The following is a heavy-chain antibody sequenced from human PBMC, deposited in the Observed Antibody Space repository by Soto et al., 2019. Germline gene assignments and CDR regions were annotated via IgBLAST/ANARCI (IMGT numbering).Heavy chain of an antibody. Sequence: QVQLVQSGAEVKKPGASVKVSCKASGYTFTSYGISWVRQAPGQGIEGMGWISAYNGNTNYAQKLQGRVTMTTDTSTSRGYVELRSLRSDDTAVYECARGDVRDYGDYYYWGQGTLVTVSS. CDR1: GYTFTSYG. J-gene: IGHJ4*02. CDR3: ARGDVRDYGDYYY. D-gene: IGHD4-17*01. CDR2: ISAYNGNT. V-gene: IGHV1-18*01.